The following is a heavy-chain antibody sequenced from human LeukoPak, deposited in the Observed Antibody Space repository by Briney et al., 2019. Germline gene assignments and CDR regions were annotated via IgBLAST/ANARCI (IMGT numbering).Heavy chain of an antibody. Sequence: SETLSLTCTVSGYSISSGYYWGWIRQPPGKGLEWIGSIYHSGSTYYNPSLKSRVTISVDTSKNQFSLKLSSVTAADTAVNYCARGWFGEVVAFDIWGQGTMVTVSS. CDR3: ARGWFGEVVAFDI. CDR1: GYSISSGYY. J-gene: IGHJ3*02. V-gene: IGHV4-38-2*02. CDR2: IYHSGST. D-gene: IGHD3-10*01.